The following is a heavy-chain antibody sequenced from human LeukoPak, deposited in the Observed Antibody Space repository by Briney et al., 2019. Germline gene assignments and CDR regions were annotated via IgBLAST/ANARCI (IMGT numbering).Heavy chain of an antibody. CDR1: GFTFSSSA. CDR3: AKDQRWESPHYLDS. D-gene: IGHD1-26*01. Sequence: GGSLRLSCAAYGFTFSSSAMSWVRQVPGKGLEWVSGISASGGSTSYADSVRGRFTISRDNSKNTLYVQMNGLRDEDTAVYHCAKDQRWESPHYLDSWGQGTLVTVSS. V-gene: IGHV3-23*01. J-gene: IGHJ4*02. CDR2: ISASGGST.